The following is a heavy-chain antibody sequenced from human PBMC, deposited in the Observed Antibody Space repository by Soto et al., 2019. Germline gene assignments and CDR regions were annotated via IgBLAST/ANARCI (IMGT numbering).Heavy chain of an antibody. D-gene: IGHD1-26*01. Sequence: SETLSLTCTVGSISTYYWNWIRQPPGKGLEWIGYIYYMGRTNYNPSLKSRVTMSIDTSKNQFSLKLSSVTAADTAVYYCARDPVGVTHVDYWGQGALVTVS. J-gene: IGHJ4*02. CDR2: IYYMGRT. CDR3: ARDPVGVTHVDY. CDR1: SISTYY. V-gene: IGHV4-59*01.